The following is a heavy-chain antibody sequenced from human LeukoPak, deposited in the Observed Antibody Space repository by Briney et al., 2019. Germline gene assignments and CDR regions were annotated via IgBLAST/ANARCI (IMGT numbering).Heavy chain of an antibody. D-gene: IGHD6-6*01. CDR1: GGSISSGSYY. Sequence: PSETLSLTCTVSGGSISSGSYYWSWIRQPAGTGLEWIGRIYTSGSTNYNPSLKSRVTISVDTSKNQFSLKLSSVTAADTAVYYCASEGGIAARPWFDPWGQGTLVTVSS. J-gene: IGHJ5*02. V-gene: IGHV4-61*02. CDR2: IYTSGST. CDR3: ASEGGIAARPWFDP.